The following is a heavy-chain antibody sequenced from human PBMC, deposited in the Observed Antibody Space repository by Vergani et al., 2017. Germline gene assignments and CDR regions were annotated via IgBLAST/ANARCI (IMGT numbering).Heavy chain of an antibody. CDR1: GYTFTSYY. V-gene: IGHV1-46*03. Sequence: QVQLVQSGAEVKKPGASVKVSCKASGYTFTSYYMHWVRQAPGQGLEWMGIINPSGGSTSYAKKFQGRVTMTRDTTTSTVYMELRSLRSEDTAVYYCAREQGYCRSTSCNDFDCWGQGTLVTVSS. CDR2: INPSGGST. J-gene: IGHJ4*02. CDR3: AREQGYCRSTSCNDFDC. D-gene: IGHD2-2*01.